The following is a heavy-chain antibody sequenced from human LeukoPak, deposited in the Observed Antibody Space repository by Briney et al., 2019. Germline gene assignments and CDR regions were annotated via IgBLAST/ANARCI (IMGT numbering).Heavy chain of an antibody. V-gene: IGHV3-23*01. D-gene: IGHD2-21*02. CDR3: ASAVVTAKLYYYYYMDV. CDR1: GFTFSSYW. J-gene: IGHJ6*03. Sequence: PGGSLRLSCAASGFTFSSYWMSWVRQAPGKGLEWVSAISGSGGSTYYADSVKGRFTISRDNSKNTLYLQMNSLRAEDTAVYYCASAVVTAKLYYYYYMDVWGKGTTVTVSS. CDR2: ISGSGGST.